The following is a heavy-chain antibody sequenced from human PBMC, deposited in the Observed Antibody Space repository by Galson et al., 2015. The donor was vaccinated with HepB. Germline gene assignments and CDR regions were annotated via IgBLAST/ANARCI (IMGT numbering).Heavy chain of an antibody. Sequence: SLRLSCAASGFTFSSYSMNWVRQAPGKGLEWVSSISSSSSYIYYADSVKGRFTISRDNAKNSLYLQMNSLRAEDTAVYYCARDLGSIAAAGWQEQIDYYYYGMDVWGQGTTVTVSS. CDR2: ISSSSSYI. CDR1: GFTFSSYS. D-gene: IGHD6-13*01. V-gene: IGHV3-21*01. CDR3: ARDLGSIAAAGWQEQIDYYYYGMDV. J-gene: IGHJ6*02.